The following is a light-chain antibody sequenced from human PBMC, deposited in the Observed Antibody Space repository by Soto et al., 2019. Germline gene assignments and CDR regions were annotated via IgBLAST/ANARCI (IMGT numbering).Light chain of an antibody. V-gene: IGLV2-14*03. CDR2: EVN. CDR1: AFDIGGYRY. J-gene: IGLJ2*01. Sequence: QSALTQPASVSGSPGQSITISCTGTAFDIGGYRYVSWFQQHPGKVPRLILYEVNRRPPGVSDRFSGSKSGNTASLTISGLQAEDEGHDYCSSYTSNIMLGVTLGGGTKVTVL. CDR3: SSYTSNIMLGVT.